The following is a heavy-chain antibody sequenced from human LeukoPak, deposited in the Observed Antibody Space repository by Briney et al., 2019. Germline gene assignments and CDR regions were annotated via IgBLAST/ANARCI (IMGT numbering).Heavy chain of an antibody. V-gene: IGHV4-59*01. Sequence: PSETLSLTCTVSGGSISSYYWSWIRQPPGNGLEWIGYIYYSGSTNYNPSLKSRVTISVDTSKNQFSLKLSSVTAADTAVYYCASSIAAAIIDFDYWGQGTLVTVSS. CDR3: ASSIAAAIIDFDY. CDR1: GGSISSYY. CDR2: IYYSGST. J-gene: IGHJ4*02. D-gene: IGHD6-13*01.